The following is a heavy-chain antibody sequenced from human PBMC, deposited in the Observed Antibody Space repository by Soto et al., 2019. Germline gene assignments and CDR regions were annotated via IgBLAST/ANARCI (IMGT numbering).Heavy chain of an antibody. D-gene: IGHD3-9*01. CDR1: GGSISSGGYY. J-gene: IGHJ4*02. CDR2: IYYSGST. Sequence: SETLSLTCTVSGGSISSGGYYWSWIRQHPGKGMEWIGYIYYSGSTYYNPSLKSRVTISVDSSKNQFSLELSSVTAADTAVYYCARYLSTIKSYFDYWGQGTLVTVSS. V-gene: IGHV4-31*03. CDR3: ARYLSTIKSYFDY.